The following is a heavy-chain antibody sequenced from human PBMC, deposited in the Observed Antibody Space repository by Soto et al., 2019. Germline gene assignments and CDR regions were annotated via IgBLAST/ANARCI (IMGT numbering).Heavy chain of an antibody. Sequence: SETLSHTCTVSGGSISSYYWSWIRQPPGKGLEWIGYIYYSGSTNYNPSLKSRVTISVDTSKNQFSLKLSSVTAADTAVYYCAGSPVLAGRRGNLFDPWGQGTLVTVS. V-gene: IGHV4-59*01. CDR3: AGSPVLAGRRGNLFDP. J-gene: IGHJ5*02. CDR1: GGSISSYY. D-gene: IGHD6-6*01. CDR2: IYYSGST.